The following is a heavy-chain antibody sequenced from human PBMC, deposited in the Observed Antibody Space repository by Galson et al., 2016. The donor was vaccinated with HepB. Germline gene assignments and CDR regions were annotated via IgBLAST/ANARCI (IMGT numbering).Heavy chain of an antibody. D-gene: IGHD2-21*02. CDR1: GYSIRSGYY. V-gene: IGHV4-38-2*02. CDR3: VRDRAYIVTDY. Sequence: ETLSLTCTVPGYSIRSGYYWGWIRQPPGKGLEWIGTIYYSGTTYYNPSLESRITISVDTPNNKISLNGNSVTAAYTAVYYCVRDRAYIVTDYWGQGILVTVSS. CDR2: IYYSGTT. J-gene: IGHJ4*02.